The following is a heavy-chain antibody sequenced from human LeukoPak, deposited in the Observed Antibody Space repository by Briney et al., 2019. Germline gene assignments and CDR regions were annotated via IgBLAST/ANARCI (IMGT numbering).Heavy chain of an antibody. CDR2: IYHSGST. V-gene: IGHV4-38-2*02. CDR3: ATYGGNSDAFDI. D-gene: IGHD4-23*01. CDR1: GFSISSGNY. J-gene: IGHJ3*02. Sequence: SETLSLTWSVSGFSISSGNYWGWIRQPPGKGLEWIASIYHSGSTYYSPSLKSRVTISVDTSKNQFSLKLSSVTAADTAVYYCATYGGNSDAFDIWGQGTMVTVSS.